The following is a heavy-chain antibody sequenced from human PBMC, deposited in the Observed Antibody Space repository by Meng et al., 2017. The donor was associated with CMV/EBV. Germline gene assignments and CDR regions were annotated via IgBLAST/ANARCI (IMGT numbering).Heavy chain of an antibody. Sequence: KVSCKASGGTFSSYAISWVRQMPGKGLEWMGIIYPGDSDTRYSPSFQGQVTISADKSISTAYLQWGSLKASDTAMYYCARESRMFDYWGQGTLVTVSS. CDR3: ARESRMFDY. CDR1: GGTFSSYA. CDR2: IYPGDSDT. J-gene: IGHJ4*02. V-gene: IGHV5-51*01.